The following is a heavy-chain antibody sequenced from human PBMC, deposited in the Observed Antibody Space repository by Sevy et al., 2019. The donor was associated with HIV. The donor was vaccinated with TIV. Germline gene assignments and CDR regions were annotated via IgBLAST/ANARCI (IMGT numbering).Heavy chain of an antibody. J-gene: IGHJ6*02. V-gene: IGHV4-34*01. CDR2: INHSGST. CDR1: GGSFSGYY. D-gene: IGHD3-22*01. Sequence: SETLSLTCAVYGGSFSGYYWSWIRQPPGKGLEWIGEINHSGSTNYNPSLKSRVTISVDTSKNQFSLKLSSVTAADTAVYYCARLYDSSGPRFGYYYYGMDVWGQGTTVTVSS. CDR3: ARLYDSSGPRFGYYYYGMDV.